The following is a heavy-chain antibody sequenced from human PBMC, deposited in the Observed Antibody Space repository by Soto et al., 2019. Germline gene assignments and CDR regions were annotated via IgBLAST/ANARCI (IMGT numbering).Heavy chain of an antibody. CDR2: ISSSRSDI. D-gene: IGHD1-26*01. J-gene: IGHJ4*02. V-gene: IGHV3-21*05. CDR3: ATSTGAPGNY. Sequence: GGSLRLSCAASEFTFSSDHMNWVRQAPGKGLEWISYISSSRSDIYYVDSVKGRFTISRDNAKNSLYLQMNSLRDEDAAVYYCATSTGAPGNYWGQGTLVTVSS. CDR1: EFTFSSDH.